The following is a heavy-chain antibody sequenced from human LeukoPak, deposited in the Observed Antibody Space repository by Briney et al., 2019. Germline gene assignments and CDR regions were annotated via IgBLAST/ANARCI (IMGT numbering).Heavy chain of an antibody. CDR2: ISTSSIYI. CDR1: GFTFSSYS. V-gene: IGHV3-21*01. D-gene: IGHD7-27*01. CDR3: AREEGGKLGIDYYFDY. Sequence: GGSLRLSCAASGFTFSSYSMNWVRQAPGKGLEWVSSISTSSIYIYYADSVKGRFTISRDNAKNSLYLQVNSLRAEDTAVYYSAREEGGKLGIDYYFDYWGQGTLVTVSS. J-gene: IGHJ4*02.